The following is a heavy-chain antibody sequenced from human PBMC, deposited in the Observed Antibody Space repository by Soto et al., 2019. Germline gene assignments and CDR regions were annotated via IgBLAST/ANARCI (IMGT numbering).Heavy chain of an antibody. D-gene: IGHD1-26*01. CDR2: ISGSGNSP. Sequence: EVQLVESGGRLVQRGGPLRLSCSGSGFIFGDHVMDWVRQAPGKGLEWVAGISGSGNSPFFRDSVKGRFTISRDNSKNTVYLEMNNLWDEDSAMYFCARGTHSYSGSHELDAWGLGTLVTVSS. V-gene: IGHV3-23*04. CDR1: GFIFGDHV. J-gene: IGHJ5*02. CDR3: ARGTHSYSGSHELDA.